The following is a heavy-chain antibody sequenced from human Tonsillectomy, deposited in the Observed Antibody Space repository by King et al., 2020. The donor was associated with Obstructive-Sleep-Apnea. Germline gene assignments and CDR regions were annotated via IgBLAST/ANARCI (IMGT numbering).Heavy chain of an antibody. J-gene: IGHJ4*02. D-gene: IGHD3-16*02. CDR3: AKDDRYTNSSH. Sequence: VQLVESGGGLVQPGGSLRLSWAVSGLTFSRNAMNWVRPAPGKGLEWVSAISGGGGSTFYADSGKGRFPISRDNSKSTLYLQMNRLRAEDTAVYYCAKDDRYTNSSHWGQGALVTVSS. V-gene: IGHV3-23*04. CDR1: GLTFSRNA. CDR2: ISGGGGST.